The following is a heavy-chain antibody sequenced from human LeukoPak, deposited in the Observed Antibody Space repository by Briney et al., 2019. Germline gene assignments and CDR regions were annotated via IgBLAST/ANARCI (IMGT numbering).Heavy chain of an antibody. CDR1: GGSISSYY. J-gene: IGHJ4*02. D-gene: IGHD3-22*01. V-gene: IGHV4-59*12. Sequence: SETLSLTCTVSGGSISSYYWSWIRQPPGKGLEWIGYIYYSGSTNYNPSLKSRVTISVDTSKNQFSLKLSSVTAADTAVYYCARATYYYDSSGYPYFDYWGQGTLVTVSS. CDR3: ARATYYYDSSGYPYFDY. CDR2: IYYSGST.